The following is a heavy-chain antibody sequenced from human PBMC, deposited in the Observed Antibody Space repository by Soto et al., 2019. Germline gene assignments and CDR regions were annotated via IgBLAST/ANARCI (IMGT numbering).Heavy chain of an antibody. CDR1: GYTFTGYY. Sequence: ASVKVSCKASGYTFTGYYVHWVREAPGQGLEWMGWINPETGGTSYAQKFQGRVTLSRDTSINTAYLELSSLRFDDAAVYFCARERFQVISAGMDVWGQGTTVTVSS. CDR2: INPETGGT. J-gene: IGHJ6*02. D-gene: IGHD2-21*01. CDR3: ARERFQVISAGMDV. V-gene: IGHV1-2*02.